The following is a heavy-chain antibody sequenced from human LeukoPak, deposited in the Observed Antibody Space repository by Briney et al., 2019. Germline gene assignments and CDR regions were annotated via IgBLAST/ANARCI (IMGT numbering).Heavy chain of an antibody. Sequence: SETLSLTCAVSGGSISSSNWWSWVRQPPGKGLEWIGEIYHSGSTNYNPSLKSRVTISVDRSKNQFSLKLSSVTAADTAVYYCARDGAGYTSGWDYWGQGTLVTVSS. J-gene: IGHJ4*02. V-gene: IGHV4-4*02. CDR3: ARDGAGYTSGWDY. D-gene: IGHD6-19*01. CDR1: GGSISSSNW. CDR2: IYHSGST.